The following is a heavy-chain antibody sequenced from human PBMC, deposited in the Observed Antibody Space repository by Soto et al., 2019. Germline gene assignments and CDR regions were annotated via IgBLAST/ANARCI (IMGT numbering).Heavy chain of an antibody. J-gene: IGHJ4*02. D-gene: IGHD1-7*01. V-gene: IGHV4-4*07. CDR1: SGSINSFY. CDR2: IHSSGTT. CDR3: ARDRIIGTSYSDY. Sequence: QVQLQESSPGLVKPSETLSLNCTVSSGSINSFYWSWIRQPAGKGLEWIGRIHSSGTTNYNPSLKSRVTMSVDTSKNQFSLKLTSVTAADTAVYYCARDRIIGTSYSDYWGQGILVTVSS.